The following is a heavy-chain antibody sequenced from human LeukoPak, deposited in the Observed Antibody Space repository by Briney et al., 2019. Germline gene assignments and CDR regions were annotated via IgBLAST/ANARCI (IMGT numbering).Heavy chain of an antibody. Sequence: ASVKVSCKASGGTFSSYAISWVRRAPGQGLEWMGGIIPIFGTTNCAQKFQDRVTITADKSTSTAYMELSSLRSEDTAVYYCARVVGLTGYSSSWYSGYYYYMDVWGKGTTVTVSS. J-gene: IGHJ6*03. D-gene: IGHD6-13*01. CDR2: IIPIFGTT. V-gene: IGHV1-69*06. CDR3: ARVVGLTGYSSSWYSGYYYYMDV. CDR1: GGTFSSYA.